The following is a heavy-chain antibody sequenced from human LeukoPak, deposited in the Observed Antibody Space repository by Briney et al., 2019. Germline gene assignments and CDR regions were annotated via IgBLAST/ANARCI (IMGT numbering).Heavy chain of an antibody. D-gene: IGHD2-21*01. CDR1: GGSISSYY. V-gene: IGHV4-59*01. Sequence: NTSETLSLTCTVSGGSISSYYWSWIRQPPGKGLEWIGYIYYSGSTNYNPSLKSRVTISVDTSKNQFSLKLSSVTAADTAVYYCATCGGDCYGVAFDIWGQGTMVTVSS. CDR2: IYYSGST. J-gene: IGHJ3*02. CDR3: ATCGGDCYGVAFDI.